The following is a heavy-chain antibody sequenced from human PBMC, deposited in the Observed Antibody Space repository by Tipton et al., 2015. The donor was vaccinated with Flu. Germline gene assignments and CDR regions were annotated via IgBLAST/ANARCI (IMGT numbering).Heavy chain of an antibody. D-gene: IGHD2-2*01. CDR1: GYSISSGYY. CDR3: ARDPSLGMPDSFDY. V-gene: IGHV4-38-2*02. Sequence: TLSLTCTVSGYSISSGYYWGWIRQPPGKGLEWIGTIYHIGSPYYNPSLKSRLTISVDTSKNQFSLRLTSVTAADTAVYYCARDPSLGMPDSFDYWGQGIPVTVSS. CDR2: IYHIGSP. J-gene: IGHJ4*02.